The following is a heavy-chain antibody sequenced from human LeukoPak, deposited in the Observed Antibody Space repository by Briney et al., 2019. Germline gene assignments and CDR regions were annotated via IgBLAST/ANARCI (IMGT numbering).Heavy chain of an antibody. CDR3: ARGLDDFIVVVPAFDY. J-gene: IGHJ4*02. CDR1: GFTFSSYS. Sequence: GGSPRLSCAASGFTFSSYSVNWVRQAPGKGLEWVSSISSSSIYRYYADSVKGRFTISRDNAKNSMCLQMNSLRVEDTAVYYCARGLDDFIVVVPAFDYWGQGTLVTVSS. D-gene: IGHD2-2*01. CDR2: ISSSSIYR. V-gene: IGHV3-21*04.